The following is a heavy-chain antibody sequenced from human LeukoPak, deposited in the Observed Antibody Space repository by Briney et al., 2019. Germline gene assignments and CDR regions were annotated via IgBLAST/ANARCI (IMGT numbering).Heavy chain of an antibody. CDR2: INPSGGST. J-gene: IGHJ3*01. V-gene: IGHV1-46*01. CDR3: ARLYGGNSPDVFDV. Sequence: ASVRVSSKASGYTFTSYYMHWVRQAPGQGLEWMGIINPSGGSTSYAQKFQGRVTMTRDTSTSTVYMELRSLRSDDAAVYYCARLYGGNSPDVFDVWGQGTMVTVSS. CDR1: GYTFTSYY. D-gene: IGHD4-23*01.